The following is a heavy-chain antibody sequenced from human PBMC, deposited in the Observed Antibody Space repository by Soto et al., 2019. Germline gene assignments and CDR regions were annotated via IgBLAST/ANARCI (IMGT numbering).Heavy chain of an antibody. CDR3: AKESVESTYSYYGMDV. D-gene: IGHD4-4*01. J-gene: IGHJ6*02. CDR2: VSFDSKNK. V-gene: IGHV3-30*18. Sequence: PGGSLRLSCEASGFSLDTYGMHWVRQAPGKGLERVAVVSFDSKNKYYIDSVEGRFTISRDNSKNMMYLQMDSLRREDTAVYYCAKESVESTYSYYGMDVWGPGTTVTVSS. CDR1: GFSLDTYG.